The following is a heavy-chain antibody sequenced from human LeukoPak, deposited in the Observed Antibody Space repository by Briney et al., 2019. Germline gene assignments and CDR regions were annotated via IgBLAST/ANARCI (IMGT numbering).Heavy chain of an antibody. V-gene: IGHV3-23*01. D-gene: IGHD2-15*01. CDR2: ISNNGGYT. CDR1: GFTLSSYT. J-gene: IGHJ4*01. CDR3: AKQLGYCSDGSCYFPY. Sequence: QAGGSLRLSCVASGFTLSSYTLNWVRRAPGKGLEWVSAISNNGGYTHYADSVQGRFTISRDNSKSTLCLQMNSLRAEDTAVYYCAKQLGYCSDGSCYFPYWGQGTLVTVSS.